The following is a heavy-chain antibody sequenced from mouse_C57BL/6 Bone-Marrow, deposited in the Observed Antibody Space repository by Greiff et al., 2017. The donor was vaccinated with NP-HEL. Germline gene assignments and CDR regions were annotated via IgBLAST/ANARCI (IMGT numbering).Heavy chain of an antibody. D-gene: IGHD2-2*01. CDR2: IHPNSGST. CDR3: ARLWLRREHYYAMDY. CDR1: GYTFTSYW. J-gene: IGHJ4*01. V-gene: IGHV1-64*01. Sequence: QVQLQQPGAELVKPGASVKLSCKASGYTFTSYWMHWVQQRPGQGLEWIGMIHPNSGSTNYNEKFKSKATLTVAKSSSTAYMQLRSQTSEDAAVYYCARLWLRREHYYAMDYWGQGTSVTVSS.